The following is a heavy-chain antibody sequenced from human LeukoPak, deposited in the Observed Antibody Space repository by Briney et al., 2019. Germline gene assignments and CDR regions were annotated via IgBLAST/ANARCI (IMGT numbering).Heavy chain of an antibody. D-gene: IGHD2-8*02. CDR2: VKQDGIET. V-gene: IGHV3-7*01. Sequence: GGSLRLSCVASGFTFSRDWMSWVRQPPGKGLEWVASVKQDGIETQYVDSVKGRFTISRDNAKNSVYLQMNSLRVEDTAVYYCARDGTGFDYWGQGTLVTVSS. CDR3: ARDGTGFDY. CDR1: GFTFSRDW. J-gene: IGHJ4*02.